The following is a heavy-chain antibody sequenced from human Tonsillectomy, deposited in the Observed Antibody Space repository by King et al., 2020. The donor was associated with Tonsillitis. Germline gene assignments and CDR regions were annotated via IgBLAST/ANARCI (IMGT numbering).Heavy chain of an antibody. V-gene: IGHV3-7*03. CDR1: GFTLANYW. CDR3: ARGTTSSWRFGSYFQH. Sequence: VQLVESGGGLVQPGGSLRLSCAASGFTLANYWMSWVRQAPGKGLEWVANIKQDGNEMYYVDSVKGRFNISRDNAKNSLFLQMNSLRAEDTAVYYCARGTTSSWRFGSYFQHWGQGTLVTVPP. CDR2: IKQDGNEM. D-gene: IGHD6-13*01. J-gene: IGHJ1*01.